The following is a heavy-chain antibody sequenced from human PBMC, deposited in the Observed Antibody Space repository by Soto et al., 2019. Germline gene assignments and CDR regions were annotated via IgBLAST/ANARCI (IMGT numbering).Heavy chain of an antibody. CDR3: ARNSYSGSYLDY. J-gene: IGHJ4*02. D-gene: IGHD1-26*01. CDR2: ISSSSNTV. Sequence: QLGGSLRLSCAASGFTFSIYEMNWVRQAPGKGPEWVSYISSSSNTVYYADSVKGRFTISRDNAKSSLYLQVNSLRAEDTAVYYCARNSYSGSYLDYWGQGTLVTVSS. V-gene: IGHV3-48*03. CDR1: GFTFSIYE.